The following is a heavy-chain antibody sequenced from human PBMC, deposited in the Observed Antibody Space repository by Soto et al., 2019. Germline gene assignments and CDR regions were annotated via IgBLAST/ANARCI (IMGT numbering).Heavy chain of an antibody. D-gene: IGHD3-10*01. CDR3: AHILGGSGPNWFDP. CDR1: GFSLSTSGVG. CDR2: IYWDDDK. Sequence: QITLKESGPTLVKPTQTLTLTCTFSGFSLSTSGVGVAWIRQPPGKALEWLALIYWDDDKRYSPSLKSRLTIXKXTXXNQVVLTMTNMDPVDTATYYCAHILGGSGPNWFDPWGQGTLVTVSS. J-gene: IGHJ5*02. V-gene: IGHV2-5*02.